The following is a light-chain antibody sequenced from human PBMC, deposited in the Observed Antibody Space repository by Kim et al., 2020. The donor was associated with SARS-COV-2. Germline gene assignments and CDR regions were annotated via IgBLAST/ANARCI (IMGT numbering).Light chain of an antibody. J-gene: IGKJ1*01. CDR2: DAS. CDR1: QSVSSNF. V-gene: IGKV3-20*01. Sequence: AGERATLAGRASQSVSSNFFAWYQQKPGQAPKLLIYDASTRASGIPDRFSGGGSGTDFTITISSLEPEDFAVYYCQQYDSSPPWAFGQGTKVDIK. CDR3: QQYDSSPPWA.